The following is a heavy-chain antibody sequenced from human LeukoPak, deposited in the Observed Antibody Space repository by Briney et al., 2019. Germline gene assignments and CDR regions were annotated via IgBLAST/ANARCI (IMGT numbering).Heavy chain of an antibody. Sequence: GESLKISCKISGYRLTNNWIGWVRQVPGKGLEWMGLIYPGDSDTRYSPSFQGQVTFSVDASISTAYLQLSGLRASDTAIYYCVRFGLTSSLDYWGQGTLVTVSS. J-gene: IGHJ4*02. CDR2: IYPGDSDT. V-gene: IGHV5-51*01. D-gene: IGHD6-13*01. CDR1: GYRLTNNW. CDR3: VRFGLTSSLDY.